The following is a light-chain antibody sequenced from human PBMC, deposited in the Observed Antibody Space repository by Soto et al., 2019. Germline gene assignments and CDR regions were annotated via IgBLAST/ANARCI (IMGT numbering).Light chain of an antibody. Sequence: SALTQPASVSGSPGQSITISCTGTSSDVGGYNYVSWYQQHPGKAPKLMIYHVSNRPSGVSNRFSGSKSGNTASLTISGLQAEDEADYYCSSYASSSTLYVFGAGTKVTVL. CDR3: SSYASSSTLYV. J-gene: IGLJ1*01. V-gene: IGLV2-14*03. CDR2: HVS. CDR1: SSDVGGYNY.